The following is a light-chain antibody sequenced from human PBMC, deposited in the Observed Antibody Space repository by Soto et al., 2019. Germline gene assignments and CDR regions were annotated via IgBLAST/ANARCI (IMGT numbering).Light chain of an antibody. CDR3: QQFSSYPLT. CDR1: ENVRTF. V-gene: IGKV3-20*01. J-gene: IGKJ4*01. Sequence: EVVLTQSPATLSLSPGERATLSCRASENVRTFVDWYQQKPGQAPRLLIYGASSRATGIPDRFSGSGSGTDFTLTISRLEPEDFAVYYCQQFSSYPLTFGGGTKVDIK. CDR2: GAS.